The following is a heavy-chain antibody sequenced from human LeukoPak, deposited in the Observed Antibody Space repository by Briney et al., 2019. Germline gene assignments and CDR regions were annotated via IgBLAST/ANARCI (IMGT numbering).Heavy chain of an antibody. CDR3: AGDADYDFWSGYYTVSYGMDV. D-gene: IGHD3-3*01. Sequence: ASVKVSCKASGYTFTSYAMHWVRQAPGQRLEWMGWINAGNGNTKYSQKFQGRVTITRDTSASTAYMELSSLRSEDTAVYYCAGDADYDFWSGYYTVSYGMDVWGQGTTVTVSS. CDR1: GYTFTSYA. CDR2: INAGNGNT. J-gene: IGHJ6*02. V-gene: IGHV1-3*01.